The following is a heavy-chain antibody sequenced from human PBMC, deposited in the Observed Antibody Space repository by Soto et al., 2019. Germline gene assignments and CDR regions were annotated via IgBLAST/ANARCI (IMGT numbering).Heavy chain of an antibody. J-gene: IGHJ4*02. CDR1: GFTFRDFS. Sequence: QVRIMQSGGGVVQPGGSLRLSYTPSGFTFRDFSIHWFRQTPGEGLKWVAVIGSTNVKFYADSVKGRFTISRDNSRGTEYLQMDTLRPDDTGVYYCAREVVTSKWYFDNWGQGILVTVSS. V-gene: IGHV3-30*04. CDR3: AREVVTSKWYFDN. D-gene: IGHD2-21*02. CDR2: IGSTNVK.